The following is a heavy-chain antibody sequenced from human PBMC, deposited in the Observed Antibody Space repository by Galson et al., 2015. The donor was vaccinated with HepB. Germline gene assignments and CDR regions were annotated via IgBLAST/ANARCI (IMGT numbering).Heavy chain of an antibody. J-gene: IGHJ6*02. CDR1: GGTFSSYA. CDR3: ARTDIAVAGTNYYGMDV. V-gene: IGHV1-69*13. Sequence: SVKVSCKASGGTFSSYAISWVRQAPGQGLEWMGGIIPIFGTANYAQKFQGRVTITADESTSTAYMELSSLRSEDTAVYYCARTDIAVAGTNYYGMDVWGQGTTVTVSS. CDR2: IIPIFGTA. D-gene: IGHD6-19*01.